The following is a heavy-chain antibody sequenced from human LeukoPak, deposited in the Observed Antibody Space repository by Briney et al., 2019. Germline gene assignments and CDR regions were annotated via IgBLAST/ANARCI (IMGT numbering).Heavy chain of an antibody. J-gene: IGHJ6*03. D-gene: IGHD2-2*01. CDR3: ARQRDIVVVPAQYMDV. Sequence: PSETLSLTCAVYGGSFSGYYWSWIRQPPGKGLEWIGEINHSGSTNYNPSLKSRVTISVDTSKNQFSLKLSSVTAADTAVYYCARQRDIVVVPAQYMDVWGKGTTVTVSS. V-gene: IGHV4-34*01. CDR2: INHSGST. CDR1: GGSFSGYY.